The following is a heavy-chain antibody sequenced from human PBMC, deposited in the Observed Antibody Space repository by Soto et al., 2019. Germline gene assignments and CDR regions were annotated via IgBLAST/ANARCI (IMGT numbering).Heavy chain of an antibody. D-gene: IGHD2-2*01. CDR1: GFTFSNAA. Sequence: GGSLRLSCAASGFTFSNAAINWVRQAPGKGLEWVAAVSGSGGSTYYADSVKGRFTISRDNSKNTLYLQMNSLRAEDTAVYYCAKDVVVVPAAPDYWGQGTLVTVSS. CDR3: AKDVVVVPAAPDY. V-gene: IGHV3-23*01. J-gene: IGHJ4*02. CDR2: VSGSGGST.